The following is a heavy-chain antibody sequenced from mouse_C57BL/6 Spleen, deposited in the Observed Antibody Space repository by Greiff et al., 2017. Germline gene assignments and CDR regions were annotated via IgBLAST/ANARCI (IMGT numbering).Heavy chain of an antibody. J-gene: IGHJ2*01. D-gene: IGHD6-1*01. V-gene: IGHV1-64*01. CDR2: IHPNSGST. CDR3: ASSLGYYFDY. Sequence: VQLQQPGAELVKPGASVKLSCKASGYTFTSYWMHWVKQRPGQGLEWIGMIHPNSGSTNYNEKFKSKATLTVDKSPSTAYMQLSSLTSEDSAVYYCASSLGYYFDYWGQGTTLTVSS. CDR1: GYTFTSYW.